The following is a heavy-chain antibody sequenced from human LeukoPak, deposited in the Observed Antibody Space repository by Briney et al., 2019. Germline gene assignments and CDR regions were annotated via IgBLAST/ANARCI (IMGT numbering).Heavy chain of an antibody. Sequence: PSETLSLTCTVSGGSISSYYWSWIRQPPGKGLEWIGYIYYSGSTNYNPSLKSRVTISVDTSKNQFSLKLSSVTAADTAVYYCARVPHDPTSGYSGYAESWGQGTLVTVSS. CDR3: ARVPHDPTSGYSGYAES. CDR1: GGSISSYY. D-gene: IGHD5-12*01. V-gene: IGHV4-59*01. J-gene: IGHJ4*02. CDR2: IYYSGST.